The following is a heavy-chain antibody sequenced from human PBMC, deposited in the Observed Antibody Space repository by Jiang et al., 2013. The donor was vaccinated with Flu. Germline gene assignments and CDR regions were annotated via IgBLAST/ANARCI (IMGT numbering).Heavy chain of an antibody. CDR1: GGSISSDDHF. CDR2: IYYSGST. V-gene: IGHV4-61*03. Sequence: PSQTLSLTCTVSGGSISSDDHFWSWIRQPPGKGLEWIGYIYYSGSTNYNPSLNSRVTISVDTSKNHFSLKLSSVTAADTAVYYCARSDPYYSDSSGWSFWFDPWGQGTLVTVSS. J-gene: IGHJ5*02. D-gene: IGHD3-22*01. CDR3: ARSDPYYSDSSGWSFWFDP.